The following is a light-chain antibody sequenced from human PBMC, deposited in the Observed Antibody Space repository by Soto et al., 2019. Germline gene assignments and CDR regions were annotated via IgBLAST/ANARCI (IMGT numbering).Light chain of an antibody. J-gene: IGKJ2*01. CDR3: RQHNTSPYT. V-gene: IGKV1-17*02. CDR2: AAS. CDR1: QGIRND. Sequence: DIQMTQSPSSLPASVGDRVTIICRASQGIRNDLGWYQQKPGKAPKRLIYAASSLDGGVPSRFSGSGSWPEFTLTSSYLQPEEFATYYCRQHNTSPYTFGQGTTLEIQ.